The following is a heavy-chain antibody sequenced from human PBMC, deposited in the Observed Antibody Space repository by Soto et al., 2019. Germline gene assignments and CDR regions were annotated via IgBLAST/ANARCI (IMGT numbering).Heavy chain of an antibody. CDR1: GFTFDDYA. V-gene: IGHV3-9*01. CDR3: AKDLRDYYYGMDV. Sequence: GGSLRLSCAASGFTFDDYAMHWVRQAPGKGLEWVSGISWNSGSIGYADSVKGRFTISRDNAKNSLYLQMNSLRAEDTALYYCAKDLRDYYYGMDVWGQGTTVTVS. CDR2: ISWNSGSI. J-gene: IGHJ6*02.